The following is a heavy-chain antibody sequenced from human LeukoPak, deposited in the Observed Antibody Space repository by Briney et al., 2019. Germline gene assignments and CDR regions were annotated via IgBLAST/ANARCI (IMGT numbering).Heavy chain of an antibody. V-gene: IGHV3-30-3*02. CDR3: AKLGAGGYYYYYGMDV. J-gene: IGHJ6*02. CDR2: ISYDGSNK. Sequence: GGSLRLSCAASGFTFSSYAMHWVRQAPGKGLEWVAVISYDGSNKYYADSVKGRFTISRDNSKNTLYLQMNSLRAEDTAVYYCAKLGAGGYYYYYGMDVWGQGTTVTVSS. CDR1: GFTFSSYA. D-gene: IGHD2-8*02.